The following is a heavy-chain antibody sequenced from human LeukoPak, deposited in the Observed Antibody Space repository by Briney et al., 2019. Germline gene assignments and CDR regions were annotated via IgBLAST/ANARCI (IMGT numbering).Heavy chain of an antibody. D-gene: IGHD6-6*01. V-gene: IGHV1-2*02. J-gene: IGHJ4*02. CDR3: ARGPYSTSPHFDY. Sequence: ASVEVSFKASGYSFTGYYMHWVRQAPGQGLEWMGWINPNSGGTHYAQKFQGRVTMTRDTSISTAYMELSSLRSDDTAIYYCARGPYSTSPHFDYWGQGTLVAVSS. CDR1: GYSFTGYY. CDR2: INPNSGGT.